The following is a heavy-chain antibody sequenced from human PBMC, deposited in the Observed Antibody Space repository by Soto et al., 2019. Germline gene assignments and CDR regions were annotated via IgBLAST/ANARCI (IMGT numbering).Heavy chain of an antibody. D-gene: IGHD1-7*01. J-gene: IGHJ6*03. CDR1: GFTVSSNY. Sequence: GGSLRLSCAASGFTVSSNYMSWVRQAPGKGLEWVSVIYSGGSTYYADSVKGRFTISRDNSKNTLYLQMNSLRAEDTAVYYCARDTRYNWNSDYYYYYMDVWGKGTTVTVSS. CDR2: IYSGGST. V-gene: IGHV3-66*01. CDR3: ARDTRYNWNSDYYYYYMDV.